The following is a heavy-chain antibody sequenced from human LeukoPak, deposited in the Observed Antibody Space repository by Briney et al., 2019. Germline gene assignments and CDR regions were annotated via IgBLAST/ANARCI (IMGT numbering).Heavy chain of an antibody. J-gene: IGHJ6*02. D-gene: IGHD4-11*01. CDR3: AVTTGYYYYGMDV. V-gene: IGHV3-48*04. CDR1: GFTFSSYS. CDR2: ISSSSSTI. Sequence: GGSLRLSCAASGFTFSSYSMNWVRQAPGKGLEWVSYISSSSSTIYYADSVKGRFTISRDNAKNSLYLQMNSLRAEDTAVYYCAVTTGYYYYGMDVWGQGTTVTVSS.